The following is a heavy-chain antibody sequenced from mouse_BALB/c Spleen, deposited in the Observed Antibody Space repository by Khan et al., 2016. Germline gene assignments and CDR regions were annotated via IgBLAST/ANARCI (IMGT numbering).Heavy chain of an antibody. V-gene: IGHV14-3*02. CDR2: IDTANGNT. D-gene: IGHD2-4*01. CDR3: SRWVYDYEFAY. CDR1: GFNIKDTY. J-gene: IGHJ3*01. Sequence: VQLQQSGAELVKPGASVKLSCTVSGFNIKDTYMHWVNQRPEQGLEWIGRIDTANGNTKYDPKFQDKVTITAAPSSNTDYLQLSSRTSEDTTVYYCSRWVYDYEFAYWGQGTLVTVSA.